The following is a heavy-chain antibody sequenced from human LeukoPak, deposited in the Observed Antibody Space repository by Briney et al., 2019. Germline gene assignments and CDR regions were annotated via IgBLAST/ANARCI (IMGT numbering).Heavy chain of an antibody. V-gene: IGHV4-39*07. D-gene: IGHD2-2*02. CDR1: GGSISSSSYY. CDR2: IYYSGST. CDR3: AREHVVVPAAILRYWYFDL. Sequence: SETLSLTCTVSGGSISSSSYYWGWIRQPPGKGLEWIGSIYYSGSTYYNPSLKSRVTMSVDASKNQFSLKLSSVTAADTAVYYCAREHVVVPAAILRYWYFDLWGRGTLVTVSS. J-gene: IGHJ2*01.